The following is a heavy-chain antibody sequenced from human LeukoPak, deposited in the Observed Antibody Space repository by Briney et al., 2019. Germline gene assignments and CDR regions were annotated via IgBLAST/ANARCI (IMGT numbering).Heavy chain of an antibody. D-gene: IGHD6-6*01. CDR2: ISAYNGNT. Sequence: ASVKVSCKASGYTFTSYAMHWVRQAPGQRLEWMGWISAYNGNTNYAQKLQGRVTMTRDTSISTAYMELSRLRSDDTAVYYCARDSGSSSAELDYWGQGTLVTVSS. CDR1: GYTFTSYA. J-gene: IGHJ4*02. V-gene: IGHV1-3*01. CDR3: ARDSGSSSAELDY.